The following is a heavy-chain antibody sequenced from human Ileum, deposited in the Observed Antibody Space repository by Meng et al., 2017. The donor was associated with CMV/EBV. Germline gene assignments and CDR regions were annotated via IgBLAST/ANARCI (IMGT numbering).Heavy chain of an antibody. J-gene: IGHJ4*02. CDR1: SGSFSDFF. D-gene: IGHD1-26*01. CDR2: SSHSGNT. CDR3: ARGRDFWWEMDY. Sequence: QVQFHQGCGVLLEPSETLSLTCAVYSGSFSDFFWGWIRQPPGKGLEWIGESSHSGNTKYNPSLKSRVTISVDASKNQFSLNMRSVTAADTAVYYCARGRDFWWEMDYTGQGTLVTVSS. V-gene: IGHV4-34*01.